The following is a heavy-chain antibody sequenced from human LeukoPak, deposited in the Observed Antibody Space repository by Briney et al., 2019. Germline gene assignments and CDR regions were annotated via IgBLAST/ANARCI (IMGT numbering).Heavy chain of an antibody. V-gene: IGHV3-64D*06. D-gene: IGHD5-12*01. J-gene: IGHJ4*02. CDR3: VKDQRWLEATDFDY. CDR1: GFTFSSYA. Sequence: GGSLRLSCSASGFTFSSYAMHWVRQAPGKGLEYVSAISSNGGGTYYADSVKGRFTISRDNSKNTLYLQMSSLRAEDTAVYYCVKDQRWLEATDFDYWGQGTLVTVSS. CDR2: ISSNGGGT.